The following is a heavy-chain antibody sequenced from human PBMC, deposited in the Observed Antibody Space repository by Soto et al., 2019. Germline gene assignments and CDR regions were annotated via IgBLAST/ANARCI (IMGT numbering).Heavy chain of an antibody. V-gene: IGHV3-23*01. CDR1: GFTFSRDG. J-gene: IGHJ4*02. CDR2: ITDNGGST. D-gene: IGHD1-1*01. CDR3: AKERATTTAFDY. Sequence: GSLRLSCAASGFTFSRDGMSWVRQAPGKGLEWVSLITDNGGSTYYADSVKGRFTISRDNTKNTLFLQMNSLRAEDTAVYYCAKERATTTAFDYWGQGTLVTVSS.